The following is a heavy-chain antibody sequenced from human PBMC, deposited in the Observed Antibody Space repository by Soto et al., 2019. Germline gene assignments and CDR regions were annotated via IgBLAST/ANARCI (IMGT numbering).Heavy chain of an antibody. V-gene: IGHV3-23*01. Sequence: EVQLLESGAGLVQPGGSLRLSCAASGFTFSSYAMSWVRQAPGKGLEWVSAISGSGGSTYYANYVKGRFTIARDKPKHALYLEMNRLRAEDTAVYYCAKDLRSSQSRLRHWYGMDVWGQRTTVTLS. D-gene: IGHD4-17*01. J-gene: IGHJ6*02. CDR3: AKDLRSSQSRLRHWYGMDV. CDR2: ISGSGGST. CDR1: GFTFSSYA.